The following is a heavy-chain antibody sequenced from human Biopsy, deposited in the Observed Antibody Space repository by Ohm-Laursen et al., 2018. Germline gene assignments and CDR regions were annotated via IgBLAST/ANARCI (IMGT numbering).Heavy chain of an antibody. CDR3: ARDSPSYADYPFDY. D-gene: IGHD4-17*01. CDR2: VYISGGT. V-gene: IGHV4-4*07. CDR1: GGSINSHH. Sequence: SETLSLTCVVSGGSINSHHWSWIRQPAGKGLEWIGRVYISGGTTYNPSLKSRVTMSPDTSKNQFSLRLRSVTAADTAVYYCARDSPSYADYPFDYWGQGTLVTVSS. J-gene: IGHJ4*02.